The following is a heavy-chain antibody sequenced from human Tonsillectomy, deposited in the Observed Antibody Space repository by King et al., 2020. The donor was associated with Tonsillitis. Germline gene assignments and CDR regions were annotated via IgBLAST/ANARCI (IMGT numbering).Heavy chain of an antibody. J-gene: IGHJ4*02. CDR2: IQYDGSNK. D-gene: IGHD3/OR15-3a*01. CDR3: TKVPSFGLTLLCSVPFDY. Sequence: VQLVESGGGVVQPGGSLRLSCAASGFTFSSYGMHWVRQAPGKGLEWVAFIQYDGSNKYYADSVKGRFTISRDNSKNTLYLQMNSLRAEETAVYYCTKVPSFGLTLLCSVPFDYWGQGTLVTVSS. CDR1: GFTFSSYG. V-gene: IGHV3-30*02.